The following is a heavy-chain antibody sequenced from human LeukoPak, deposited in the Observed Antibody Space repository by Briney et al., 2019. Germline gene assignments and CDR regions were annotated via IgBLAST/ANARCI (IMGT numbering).Heavy chain of an antibody. V-gene: IGHV3-23*01. CDR2: ITGSGGST. J-gene: IGHJ4*02. D-gene: IGHD2-8*02. CDR1: GFTFSTYG. Sequence: GGSLRLSCAGSGFTFSTYGMTWVRQGPGKGLEWVSSITGSGGSTYYADSVRGRFTISRDNSKSTLSLQMNSLRAEDTAIYYCATYRQVLLPFESWGQGTLVTVSS. CDR3: ATYRQVLLPFES.